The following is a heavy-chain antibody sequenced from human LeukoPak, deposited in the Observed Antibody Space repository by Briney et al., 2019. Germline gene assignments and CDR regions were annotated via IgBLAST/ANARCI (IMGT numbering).Heavy chain of an antibody. CDR3: ARVAVTTGLEFDY. J-gene: IGHJ4*02. CDR2: IYYSEST. V-gene: IGHV4-59*01. Sequence: SETLSLTCTVSGGSISSYYWSWIRQPPGKGLEWIGYIYYSESTNYNPSLKSRVTISVDTSQNQFSLKLNSVTAADTAVYFCARVAVTTGLEFDYWGQGILVIVSS. D-gene: IGHD3-9*01. CDR1: GGSISSYY.